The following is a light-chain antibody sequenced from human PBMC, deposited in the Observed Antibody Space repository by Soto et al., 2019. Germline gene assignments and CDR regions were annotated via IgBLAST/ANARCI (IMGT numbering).Light chain of an antibody. CDR1: QSVSSY. CDR2: DAS. V-gene: IGKV3-11*01. CDR3: QQRSNWPAYT. Sequence: EIVLTQSPATLSLSPGERATLSCRASQSVSSYLAWYQQKPGQAPRLLIYDASNRATGIPARFSGSGSGTDFTLTISSLXPXXXAVYYCQQRSNWPAYTFGQGTKLEIK. J-gene: IGKJ2*01.